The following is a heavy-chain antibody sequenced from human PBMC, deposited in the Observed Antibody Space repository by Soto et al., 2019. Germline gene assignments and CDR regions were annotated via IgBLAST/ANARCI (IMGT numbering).Heavy chain of an antibody. V-gene: IGHV4-59*01. J-gene: IGHJ4*02. CDR1: GGSISSYY. CDR2: IYYSGST. CDR3: AREGYYDSSGYPFL. D-gene: IGHD3-22*01. Sequence: SETLSLTCTVSGGSISSYYWSWIRQPPGKGLEWIGYIYYSGSTNYNPSLKSRVTISVDTSKNQFSLKLSSVTAADTAVYYCAREGYYDSSGYPFLWGQGTLVTV.